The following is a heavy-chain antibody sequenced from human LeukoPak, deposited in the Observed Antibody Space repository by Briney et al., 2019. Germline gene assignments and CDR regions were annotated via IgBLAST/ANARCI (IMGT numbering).Heavy chain of an antibody. V-gene: IGHV3-7*01. D-gene: IGHD3-3*01. J-gene: IGHJ3*02. CDR1: GFTFSSYW. Sequence: GGSLRLSCAASGFTFSSYWMSWVRQAPGRGLEWVANIKQDGSEKYYVDSVKGRFTISRDNAKNSLYLQMNSLRAEDTAVYYCVRGDSTIFGVAADAFDIWGQGTMVTVSS. CDR2: IKQDGSEK. CDR3: VRGDSTIFGVAADAFDI.